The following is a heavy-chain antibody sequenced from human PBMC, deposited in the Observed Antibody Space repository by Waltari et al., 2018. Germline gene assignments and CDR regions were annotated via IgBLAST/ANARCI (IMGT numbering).Heavy chain of an antibody. J-gene: IGHJ6*02. Sequence: EVQLVESGGGLVQPGGSLRLSCAASGFTFSSYSMNWVRQAPGKGLEWVSYISSISSTIYYADSVKGRFTISRDNAKNSLYLQMNSLRAEDTAVYYCAREIITMVRGVIKYYYYGMDVWGQGTTVTVSS. CDR1: GFTFSSYS. CDR3: AREIITMVRGVIKYYYYGMDV. CDR2: ISSISSTI. V-gene: IGHV3-48*01. D-gene: IGHD3-10*01.